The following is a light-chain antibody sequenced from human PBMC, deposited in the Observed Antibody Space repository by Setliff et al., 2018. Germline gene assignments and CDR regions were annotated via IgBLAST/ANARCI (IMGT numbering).Light chain of an antibody. CDR2: DVS. V-gene: IGLV2-14*01. CDR1: GSDVGAYKF. J-gene: IGLJ1*01. Sequence: QSALTQPASVSGSPGQSIAVSCTGSGSDVGAYKFVSWYQQRPGKAPRLMIYDVSNRPSGVSDRFSGSKSGNTASLTISGLQAEDEADYYRCSYTGTSTPDVFGTGTKVTVL. CDR3: CSYTGTSTPDV.